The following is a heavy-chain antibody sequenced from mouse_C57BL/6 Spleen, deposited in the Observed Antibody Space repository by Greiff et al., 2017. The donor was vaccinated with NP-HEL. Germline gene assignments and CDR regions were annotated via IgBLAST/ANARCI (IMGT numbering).Heavy chain of an antibody. CDR2: IWRGGST. J-gene: IGHJ4*01. CDR3: AKTDDYDAMDY. V-gene: IGHV2-5*01. CDR1: GFSLTSYG. Sequence: QVQLKESGPGLVQPSQSLSITCTVSGFSLTSYGVHWVRQSPGQGLEWLGVIWRGGSTDYYAAFMSRLSITKDNSKSQVFFTMNSLQADDTAIYYCAKTDDYDAMDYWGQGTSVTVSS.